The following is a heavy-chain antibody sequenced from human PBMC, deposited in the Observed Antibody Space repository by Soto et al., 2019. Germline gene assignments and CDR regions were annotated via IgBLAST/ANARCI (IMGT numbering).Heavy chain of an antibody. Sequence: QVQLVQSGAEVKKPGASVKVSCKASQYKFTNYCVHWVRQAPGQGLEWMGIINPSGGSTNYARRCRGRVTMTRDTSTSTAYMELSSLRSEDTAVYYCARALYDTDSRPGGAKPRCYAMDVGGLGTTVTVSS. CDR2: INPSGGST. CDR3: ARALYDTDSRPGGAKPRCYAMDV. V-gene: IGHV1-46*01. D-gene: IGHD3-22*01. CDR1: QYKFTNYC. J-gene: IGHJ6*02.